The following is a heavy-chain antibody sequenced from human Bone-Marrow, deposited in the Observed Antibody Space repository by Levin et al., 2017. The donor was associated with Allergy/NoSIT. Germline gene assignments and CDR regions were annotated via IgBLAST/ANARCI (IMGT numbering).Heavy chain of an antibody. CDR3: ARPTYYSSGYPEYFQH. Sequence: GGSLRLSCAASGFTFSSYAMHWVRQAPGKGLEWVAVISYDGSNKYYADSVKGRFTISRDNSKNTLYLQMNSLRAEDTAVYYCARPTYYSSGYPEYFQHWGQGTLVTVSS. CDR2: ISYDGSNK. J-gene: IGHJ1*01. V-gene: IGHV3-30-3*01. CDR1: GFTFSSYA. D-gene: IGHD3-22*01.